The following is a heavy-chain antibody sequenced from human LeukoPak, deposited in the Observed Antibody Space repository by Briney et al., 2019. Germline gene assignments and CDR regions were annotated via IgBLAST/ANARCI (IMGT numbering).Heavy chain of an antibody. CDR2: IHSNGIST. CDR1: GFTFSNYP. Sequence: PGGSLRLSCAASGFTFSNYPIHWVRQAPGKGLELVSSIHSNGISTYYGNSVKGRFTVSRDNSKNTVYLQMGSLREEDMAVYYCARTQQWLATGGWYWFDTWGQGTLVTVSS. V-gene: IGHV3-64*01. J-gene: IGHJ5*02. CDR3: ARTQQWLATGGWYWFDT. D-gene: IGHD6-19*01.